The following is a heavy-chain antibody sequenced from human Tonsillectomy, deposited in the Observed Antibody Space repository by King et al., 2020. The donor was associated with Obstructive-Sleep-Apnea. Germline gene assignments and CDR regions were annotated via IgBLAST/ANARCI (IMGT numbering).Heavy chain of an antibody. Sequence: VQLVESGGGVVQPGRSLRLSCAASGFTFSSYGMHWVRQAPGKGLEWVAVIWYDGSNKYYADSVKGRLTISRDNSKNTLYLQMNSLRAEDTAVYYCASDWGDYPFDYWGQGTLVTVSS. J-gene: IGHJ4*02. D-gene: IGHD4-17*01. V-gene: IGHV3-33*01. CDR2: IWYDGSNK. CDR3: ASDWGDYPFDY. CDR1: GFTFSSYG.